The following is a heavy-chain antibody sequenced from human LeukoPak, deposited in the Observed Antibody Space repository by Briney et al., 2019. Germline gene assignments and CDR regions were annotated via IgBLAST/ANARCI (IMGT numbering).Heavy chain of an antibody. CDR1: GGTFSNYA. CDR3: ASVTVTTWAPDGHMDV. D-gene: IGHD4-11*01. Sequence: SVKVSCKASGGTFSNYAISWVRQAPGQGLEWMRRIIPMFGTTNYAQNFQGRVTITTDESTSTAYMEVSSLRIEDPAVYYCASVTVTTWAPDGHMDVWGKGTTVTVSS. CDR2: IIPMFGTT. J-gene: IGHJ6*03. V-gene: IGHV1-69*05.